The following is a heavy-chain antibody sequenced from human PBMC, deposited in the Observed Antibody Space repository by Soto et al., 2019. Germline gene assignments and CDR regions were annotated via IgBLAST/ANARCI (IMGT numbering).Heavy chain of an antibody. J-gene: IGHJ4*02. D-gene: IGHD2-21*01. Sequence: ESLKISCKGSGYSFTSYWISWVLQMPGKGPEWMGRIDPSDSYTNYSPSFQGHVTISADKSISTAYLQWSSLRSEDTAVYYCTRDGDSADYGYWGQGTLVTVSS. V-gene: IGHV5-10-1*01. CDR2: IDPSDSYT. CDR3: TRDGDSADYGY. CDR1: GYSFTSYW.